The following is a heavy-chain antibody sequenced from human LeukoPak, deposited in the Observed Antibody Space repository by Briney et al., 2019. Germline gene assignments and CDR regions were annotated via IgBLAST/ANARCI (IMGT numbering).Heavy chain of an antibody. D-gene: IGHD3-3*01. CDR1: GFTFRSYS. V-gene: IGHV3-21*01. Sequence: PGGSLRLSCTASGFTFRSYSLNWVRQAPGKGLEWVSSVSTGSNYIYYADSVKGRFTISRDNDKNSLYLQMNSLRVEDTAVYYCARDEYYDFWSGYIYFDYWGQGTLVTVSS. CDR2: VSTGSNYI. CDR3: ARDEYYDFWSGYIYFDY. J-gene: IGHJ4*02.